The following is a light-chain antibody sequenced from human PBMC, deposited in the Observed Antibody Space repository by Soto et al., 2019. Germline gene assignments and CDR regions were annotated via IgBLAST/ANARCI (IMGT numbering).Light chain of an antibody. CDR2: GAS. V-gene: IGKV3-20*01. Sequence: EIVLTQSPGTLSLSPGERATLSCRASQSVSSSYLAWYQQKHGQAPRXXIYGASSRATGIPDRFSGSGSGTDLTITISRLEPEDGEVYYGQQYGSSPGTFGQGTKVDIK. CDR3: QQYGSSPGT. CDR1: QSVSSSY. J-gene: IGKJ1*01.